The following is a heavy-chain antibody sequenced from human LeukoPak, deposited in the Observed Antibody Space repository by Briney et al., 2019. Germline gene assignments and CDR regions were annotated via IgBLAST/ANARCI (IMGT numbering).Heavy chain of an antibody. CDR3: ASSRDGYFDY. CDR2: IKTDGSST. CDR1: GFTFSIYW. J-gene: IGHJ4*02. V-gene: IGHV3-74*01. D-gene: IGHD5-24*01. Sequence: PGGSLRLSCAASGFTFSIYWMHWVRQAPGKGLVWVSRIKTDGSSTSYADSVKGRFTISRDNAKNTLYLQMNSLRTEDTAVYYCASSRDGYFDYWGQGTLVTVSS.